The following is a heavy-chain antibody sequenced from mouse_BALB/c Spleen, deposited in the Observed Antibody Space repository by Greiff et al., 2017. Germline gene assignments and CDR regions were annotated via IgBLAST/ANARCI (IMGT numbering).Heavy chain of an antibody. J-gene: IGHJ3*01. CDR1: GYTLTDYY. Sequence: QVQLQQSGPELVKPGASVMISCKASGYTLTDYYINWVKQKPGQGLEWIGWIYPGSGNTKYNEKFKGKATLTVDTSSSKAYMQLSSLTSEDTAVKFWAREEGLRPFAYWGEGTLVTVS. V-gene: IGHV1-84*02. CDR3: AREEGLRPFAY. CDR2: IYPGSGNT.